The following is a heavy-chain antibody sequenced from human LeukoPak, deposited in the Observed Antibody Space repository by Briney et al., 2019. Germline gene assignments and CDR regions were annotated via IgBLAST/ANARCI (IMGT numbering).Heavy chain of an antibody. CDR3: ARTLIAVAADDAFDI. D-gene: IGHD6-19*01. CDR2: INPNSGGT. CDR1: GYTFTGYY. J-gene: IGHJ3*02. Sequence: ASVKASCKASGYTFTGYYMHWVRQAPGQGVEWMGWINPNSGGTNYEQKFQGRVTMTRDTSISTAYMEMSRLRSDDTAVYYCARTLIAVAADDAFDIWGQGTMVTVSS. V-gene: IGHV1-2*02.